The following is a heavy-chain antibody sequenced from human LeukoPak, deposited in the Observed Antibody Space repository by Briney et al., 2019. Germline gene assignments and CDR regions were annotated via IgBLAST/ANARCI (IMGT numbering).Heavy chain of an antibody. D-gene: IGHD2-2*01. CDR2: IRYDGSNK. CDR1: GFTFSSYG. J-gene: IGHJ4*02. CDR3: AGRRGLGYCSSTSCPGFDY. V-gene: IGHV3-30*02. Sequence: GGSLRLSCAASGFTFSSYGMHWVRQAPGKGLEWVAFIRYDGSNKYYADSVKGRFTISRDNSKNTLYLQMNSLRAGDTAVYYCAGRRGLGYCSSTSCPGFDYWGQGTLVTVSS.